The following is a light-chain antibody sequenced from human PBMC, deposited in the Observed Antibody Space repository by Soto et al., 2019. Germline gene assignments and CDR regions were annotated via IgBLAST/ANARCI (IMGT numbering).Light chain of an antibody. CDR3: SSYTSSSPHVV. J-gene: IGLJ2*01. CDR1: SNNVGGYNY. CDR2: DVS. V-gene: IGLV2-14*01. Sequence: QCALTQPASVSGSPGQSITISCTGTSNNVGGYNYVSWYQQHPGKAPKLMIYDVSNRPSGVSNRFSGSKSGNTASLTISGLQAEDEADYYCSSYTSSSPHVVFGGGTKLTDL.